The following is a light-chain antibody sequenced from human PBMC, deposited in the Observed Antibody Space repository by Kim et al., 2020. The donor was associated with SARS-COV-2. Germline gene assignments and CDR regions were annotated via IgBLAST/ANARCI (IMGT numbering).Light chain of an antibody. CDR2: DAS. J-gene: IGKJ4*01. Sequence: PGGGATLYCRASKSVGISFAWYLQTPGQAPRLLIDDASIRATGIPDTVSGSGSGTDFTFTIGSLGPRDFAIYYCQQLGNWPPAFTFGGGTMVDIK. CDR3: QQLGNWPPAFT. V-gene: IGKV3-11*01. CDR1: KSVGIS.